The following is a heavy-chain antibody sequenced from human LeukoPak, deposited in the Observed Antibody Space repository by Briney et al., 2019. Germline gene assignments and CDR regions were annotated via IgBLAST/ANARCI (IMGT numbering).Heavy chain of an antibody. J-gene: IGHJ4*02. Sequence: PSETLSLTCTVSGYSISSGYYWGLIRQPPGKGLEWIGSIYHSGSTYYNPSLKSRVTISVDTSKNQISLKLSSVTAADTALYYCARVWTDSGSYYDDRGAFDYWGQGTLVTVSS. V-gene: IGHV4-38-2*02. CDR2: IYHSGST. CDR1: GYSISSGYY. D-gene: IGHD1-26*01. CDR3: ARVWTDSGSYYDDRGAFDY.